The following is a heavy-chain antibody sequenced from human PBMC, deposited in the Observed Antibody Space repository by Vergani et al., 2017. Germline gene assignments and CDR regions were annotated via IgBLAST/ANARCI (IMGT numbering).Heavy chain of an antibody. Sequence: QVQLVQSGAEVKKPGASVKVSCKASGYTFTGYYMHWVRQAPGQGLEWMGWINPNSGGTNYAQKFQGRVTMTRDTSISTAYMELSRLRSDDTAVYYCARGIVVVPALGVTVTTGFDYWGQGTLVTVSS. V-gene: IGHV1-2*02. D-gene: IGHD2-2*01. CDR2: INPNSGGT. CDR3: ARGIVVVPALGVTVTTGFDY. J-gene: IGHJ4*02. CDR1: GYTFTGYY.